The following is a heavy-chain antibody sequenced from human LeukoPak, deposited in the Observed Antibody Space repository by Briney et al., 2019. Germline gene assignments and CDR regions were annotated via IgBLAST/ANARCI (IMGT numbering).Heavy chain of an antibody. CDR2: INPNSGGT. CDR3: ARDKMAVAGTWDAFDI. D-gene: IGHD6-19*01. CDR1: GYTFTGYY. V-gene: IGHV1-2*02. J-gene: IGHJ3*02. Sequence: ASVKVSCKASGYTFTGYYMHWVRQAPGQGLEWMGWINPNSGGTNYAQKFQGRVTMTRDTSISTAYMELSRLRSDDAAVYYCARDKMAVAGTWDAFDIWGQGTMVTVSS.